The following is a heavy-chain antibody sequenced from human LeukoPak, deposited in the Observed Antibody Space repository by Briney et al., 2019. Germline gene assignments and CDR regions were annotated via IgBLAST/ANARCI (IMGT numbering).Heavy chain of an antibody. D-gene: IGHD3-10*01. Sequence: SETLSLTCAVPGGSISSGGYSWSWVRQPPGKGLEWIGYIYHSGSTYYNPSLKSRVTISVDRSKNQFSLKLSSVTAADTAVYYCARMVVRGVSGLYYYYYGMDVWGQGTTVTVSS. CDR3: ARMVVRGVSGLYYYYYGMDV. CDR1: GGSISSGGYS. V-gene: IGHV4-30-2*01. J-gene: IGHJ6*02. CDR2: IYHSGST.